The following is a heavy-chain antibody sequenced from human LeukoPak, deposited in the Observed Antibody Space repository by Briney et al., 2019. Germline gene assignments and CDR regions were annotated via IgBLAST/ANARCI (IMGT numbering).Heavy chain of an antibody. Sequence: PSETLSLTCAVYGGSFSGYYWSWIRQPPGKGLEWIGEISHSGNTNSNPSLKSRVTMSVDTSKNQFSLKLSSLTAADTAMYYCAGREPHGDYGGKIRYYYYMDVWGKGTTITISS. CDR1: GGSFSGYY. CDR3: AGREPHGDYGGKIRYYYYMDV. CDR2: ISHSGNT. J-gene: IGHJ6*03. D-gene: IGHD4-23*01. V-gene: IGHV4-34*01.